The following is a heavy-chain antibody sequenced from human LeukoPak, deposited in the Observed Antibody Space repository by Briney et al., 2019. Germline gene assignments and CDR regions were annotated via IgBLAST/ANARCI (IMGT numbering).Heavy chain of an antibody. V-gene: IGHV4-39*01. CDR2: IYYSGST. Sequence: SETLSLTCTVSGGSISSSSCYWGWIRQPPGKGLEWIGSIYYSGSTYYNPSLESRVTISVDTSKNQFSLKLSSVTAADTAVYYCARHADPLRQQLVRGGDYWGQGTLVTVSS. CDR3: ARHADPLRQQLVRGGDY. D-gene: IGHD6-13*01. J-gene: IGHJ4*02. CDR1: GGSISSSSCY.